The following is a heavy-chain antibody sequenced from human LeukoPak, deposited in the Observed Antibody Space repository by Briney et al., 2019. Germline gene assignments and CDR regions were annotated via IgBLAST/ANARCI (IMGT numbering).Heavy chain of an antibody. Sequence: GGSLRLSCAASGFAFSSYVINWVSQAQGKGLEWVSAIGGTGRTYYADPVKGRFTISRDNSKNTVFLQMNSLRAEDTAIFYCAKHMTTRGAFDIWGQGTTVTVSS. CDR1: GFAFSSYV. V-gene: IGHV3-23*01. D-gene: IGHD1-1*01. J-gene: IGHJ3*02. CDR3: AKHMTTRGAFDI. CDR2: IGGTGRT.